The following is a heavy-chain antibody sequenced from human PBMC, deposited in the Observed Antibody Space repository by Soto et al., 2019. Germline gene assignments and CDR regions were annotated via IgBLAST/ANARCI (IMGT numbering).Heavy chain of an antibody. CDR3: ARAFWRYPLSGMDV. CDR1: GYTFTDYY. CDR2: INVQSGDT. D-gene: IGHD3-3*01. V-gene: IGHV1-2*02. Sequence: QAQLMQVGGEVKKPGASVKVSCKASGYTFTDYYLQWVRQAAGQELEWMGWINVQSGDTNYAQKFQGRVTMTRDTSIDTAYLELRSLRSDDTAVYYCARAFWRYPLSGMDVWGQGTTVNVS. J-gene: IGHJ6*02.